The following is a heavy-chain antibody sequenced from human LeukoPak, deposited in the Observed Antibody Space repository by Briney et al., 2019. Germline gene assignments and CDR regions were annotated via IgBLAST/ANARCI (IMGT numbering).Heavy chain of an antibody. CDR2: ISSSSSYI. J-gene: IGHJ6*03. CDR1: GFTFSSYS. V-gene: IGHV3-21*01. Sequence: PGGSLRLSCAASGFTFSSYSMNWVRQAPGKGLEWVSSISSSSSYIYYADSVKGRFTISRDNAKNSLYLQMNSLRAEDTAVYYCARVALNYYGSGPYMDVWGKGTTVTISS. CDR3: ARVALNYYGSGPYMDV. D-gene: IGHD3-10*01.